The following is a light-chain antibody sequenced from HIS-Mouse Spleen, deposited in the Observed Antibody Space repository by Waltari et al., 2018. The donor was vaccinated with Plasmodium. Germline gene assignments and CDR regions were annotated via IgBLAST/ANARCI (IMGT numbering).Light chain of an antibody. Sequence: SYELTQPPSVSVSPGQTASITCSGDTLGDKYASWYQQKPGQSPVLVIYQDSKRPSGIPERFSGSNSGNTATLTISGTQAMDEADYYCQAWDSSTDYVFGTGTKVTVL. CDR3: QAWDSSTDYV. J-gene: IGLJ1*01. CDR1: TLGDKY. CDR2: QDS. V-gene: IGLV3-1*01.